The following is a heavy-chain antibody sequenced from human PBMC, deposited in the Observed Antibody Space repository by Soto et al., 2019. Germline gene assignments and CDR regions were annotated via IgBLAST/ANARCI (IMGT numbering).Heavy chain of an antibody. CDR3: ARHRATYYYDSSGYGFDY. D-gene: IGHD3-22*01. CDR1: GGSISSYY. V-gene: IGHV4-59*08. CDR2: IYYSGST. Sequence: PSETLSLTCTVPGGSISSYYWSWIRQPPGKGLEWIGYIYYSGSTNYNPSLKSRVTISVDTSKNQFSLKLSSVTAADTAVYYCARHRATYYYDSSGYGFDYWGQGTLVTVSS. J-gene: IGHJ4*02.